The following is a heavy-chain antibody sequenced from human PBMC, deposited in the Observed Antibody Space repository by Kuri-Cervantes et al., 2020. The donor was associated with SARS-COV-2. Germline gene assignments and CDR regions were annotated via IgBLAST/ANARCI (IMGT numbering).Heavy chain of an antibody. CDR3: TILDV. CDR1: GFTFSGSA. V-gene: IGHV3-73*01. J-gene: IGHJ6*04. CDR2: IRSKANSYAT. Sequence: GASLKISCAARGFTFSGSAMHWVRQASGKGLEWGGRIRSKANSYATAYAASVKGRFTISRDDSKNTAYRQMNSLKTEDTAVYYCTILDVWGKGTTVTVSS.